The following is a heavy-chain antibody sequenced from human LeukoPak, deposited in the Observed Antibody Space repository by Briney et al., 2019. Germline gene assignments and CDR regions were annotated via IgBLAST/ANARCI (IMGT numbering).Heavy chain of an antibody. V-gene: IGHV3-30*04. D-gene: IGHD3-10*01. Sequence: GGSLRLSCAASGFTFSSYAMHWVRQAPGKGLEWVAVISYDGSNKYYADSVKGRFTISRDNSKNSLYLQMNSLRAEDTAVYYCARYGVRGVPFDYWGQGTLVTVSS. J-gene: IGHJ4*02. CDR3: ARYGVRGVPFDY. CDR1: GFTFSSYA. CDR2: ISYDGSNK.